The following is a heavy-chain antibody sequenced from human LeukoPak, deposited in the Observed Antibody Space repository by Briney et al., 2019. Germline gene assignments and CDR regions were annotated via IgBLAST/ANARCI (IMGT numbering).Heavy chain of an antibody. CDR1: GFTFNSYG. J-gene: IGHJ4*02. CDR3: ARPRTYSSSWSPFDY. V-gene: IGHV3-33*01. Sequence: PGRSLTLSCAASGFTFNSYGMHWVRQAPGKGLEWVALIWYDGSNKYYADSVKGRFTISRDNSKNTLYLQMNSLRAEDTAVYYCARPRTYSSSWSPFDYWGQGTLVTVSS. D-gene: IGHD6-13*01. CDR2: IWYDGSNK.